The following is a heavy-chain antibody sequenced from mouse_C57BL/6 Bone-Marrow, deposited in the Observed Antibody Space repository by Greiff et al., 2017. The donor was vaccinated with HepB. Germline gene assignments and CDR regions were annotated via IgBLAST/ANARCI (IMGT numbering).Heavy chain of an antibody. J-gene: IGHJ2*01. CDR1: GYTFTDHT. CDR3: ARDDYARLYYFDY. D-gene: IGHD2-4*01. CDR2: IYPRDGST. Sequence: VQLQQSDAELVKPGASVKISCKVSGYTFTDHTIHWMKQRPEQGLEWIGYIYPRDGSTKYNEKFKGRATLTADKSSSTAYMQLNSLTSEDSAVYFCARDDYARLYYFDYWGQGTTLTVSS. V-gene: IGHV1-78*01.